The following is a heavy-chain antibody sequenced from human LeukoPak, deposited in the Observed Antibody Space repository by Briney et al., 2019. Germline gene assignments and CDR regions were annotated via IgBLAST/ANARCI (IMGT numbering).Heavy chain of an antibody. CDR3: ARDLGICSSTSCYYYYGMDV. Sequence: PGGSLRLSCAASGFTFSSYAMHWVRQAPGKGLEWVAVISYDGSNKYYADSVKGRFTISRDNSKNTLYLQMNSLRAEDTAVYYCARDLGICSSTSCYYYYGMDVWGQGTTVTVSS. D-gene: IGHD2-2*01. CDR2: ISYDGSNK. CDR1: GFTFSSYA. V-gene: IGHV3-30-3*01. J-gene: IGHJ6*02.